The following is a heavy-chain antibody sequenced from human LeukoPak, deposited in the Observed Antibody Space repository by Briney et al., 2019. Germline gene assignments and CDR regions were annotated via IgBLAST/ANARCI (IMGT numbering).Heavy chain of an antibody. CDR3: ARHQNVVVPAALDP. J-gene: IGHJ5*02. D-gene: IGHD2-2*01. V-gene: IGHV4-39*01. Sequence: PETLSLTCTVSGGSISSSSYYWGWIRQPPGKGLEWIGSIYYSGSTYYNPSLKSRVTISVDTSKNQFSLKLSSVTAADAAVYYCARHQNVVVPAALDPWGQGTLVTVSS. CDR1: GGSISSSSYY. CDR2: IYYSGST.